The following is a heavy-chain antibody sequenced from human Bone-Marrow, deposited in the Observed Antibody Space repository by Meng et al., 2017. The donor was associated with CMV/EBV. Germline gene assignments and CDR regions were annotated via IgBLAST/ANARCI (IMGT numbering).Heavy chain of an antibody. V-gene: IGHV3-7*01. CDR1: GFTFSSYS. CDR2: IKQDGGEK. D-gene: IGHD3-3*01. Sequence: GESLKISCAASGFTFSSYSMNWVRQAPGKGLEWVANIKQDGGEKYYVDSVKGRFTISRDNAKNSLYLQMNSLRAEDTAVYYCAREMRNDFWSGYYYFDYWGQGTLVAVSS. J-gene: IGHJ4*02. CDR3: AREMRNDFWSGYYYFDY.